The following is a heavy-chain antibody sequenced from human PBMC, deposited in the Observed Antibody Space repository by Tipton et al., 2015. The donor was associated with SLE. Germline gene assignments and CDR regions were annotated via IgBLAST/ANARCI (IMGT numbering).Heavy chain of an antibody. Sequence: QLVQSGAEVKKPGASVKVSCKASGYTFTSYWIGWVRQMPGKGLEWMGIIYPGDSDTRYSPSLQGQVTISADKSISTAYLQWSSLKASDTAMYYCARHFTPGSTAMVYGDAFDIWGQGTMVTVSS. J-gene: IGHJ3*02. CDR3: ARHFTPGSTAMVYGDAFDI. CDR1: GYTFTSYW. CDR2: IYPGDSDT. D-gene: IGHD5-18*01. V-gene: IGHV5-51*01.